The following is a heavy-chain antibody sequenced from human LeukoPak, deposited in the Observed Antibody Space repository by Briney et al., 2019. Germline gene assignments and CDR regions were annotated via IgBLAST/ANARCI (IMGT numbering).Heavy chain of an antibody. Sequence: GASVKVSCKASGGTFSSYAISWVRQAPGQGLEWMGGIIPIFGTANYAQKFQGRVTITADKSTSTAYMELSSLRSEDTALYYCARALTRYSTAWYGYWGQGTLVTVSS. V-gene: IGHV1-69*06. D-gene: IGHD6-19*01. CDR3: ARALTRYSTAWYGY. CDR1: GGTFSSYA. J-gene: IGHJ4*02. CDR2: IIPIFGTA.